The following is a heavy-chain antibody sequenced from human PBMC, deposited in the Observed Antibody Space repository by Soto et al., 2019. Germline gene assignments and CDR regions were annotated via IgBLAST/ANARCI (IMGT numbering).Heavy chain of an antibody. CDR2: ISSSSTYT. CDR1: RFTFSDYY. Sequence: QVQLVESGGGLVKPGGSLRLSCAASRFTFSDYYMSWIRRAPGKGLEWVSYISSSSTYTNYADSVKGRFTISRDNAKNSLYLQMNSLRAEDTAVYYCARDADILTGSDAFDIWGQGTMVTVSS. D-gene: IGHD3-9*01. CDR3: ARDADILTGSDAFDI. J-gene: IGHJ3*02. V-gene: IGHV3-11*05.